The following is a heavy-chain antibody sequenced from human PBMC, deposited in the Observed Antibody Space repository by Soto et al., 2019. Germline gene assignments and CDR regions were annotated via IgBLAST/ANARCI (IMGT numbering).Heavy chain of an antibody. CDR3: ARGAGCSSIIDY. CDR2: VYYSGST. Sequence: SETLSLTCTVSRCSISGFFWSSIRQPPGTGLEWIGYVYYSGSTTSNPSLKSRFTISQGTAKNQFSLKLSSVTAAATAVQYGARGAGCSSIIDYWGQG. D-gene: IGHD6-19*01. J-gene: IGHJ4*02. CDR1: RCSISGFF. V-gene: IGHV4-59*01.